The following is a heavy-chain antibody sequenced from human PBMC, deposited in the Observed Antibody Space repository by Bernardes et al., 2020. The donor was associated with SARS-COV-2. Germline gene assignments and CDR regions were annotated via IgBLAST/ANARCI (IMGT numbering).Heavy chain of an antibody. D-gene: IGHD1-26*01. CDR2: ISYDGSNK. CDR1: GFTFSSYA. CDR3: ARSRGGSYSRGMDV. Sequence: GSLRLSCAASGFTFSSYAMHWVRQAPGKGLEWVAVISYDGSNKYYADSVKGRFTISRDNSKNTLYLQMNSLRAEDTAVYYCARSRGGSYSRGMDVWGQGTTVTVSS. J-gene: IGHJ6*02. V-gene: IGHV3-30-3*01.